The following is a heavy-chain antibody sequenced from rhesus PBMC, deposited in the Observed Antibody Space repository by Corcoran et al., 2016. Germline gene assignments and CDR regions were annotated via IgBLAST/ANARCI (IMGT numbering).Heavy chain of an antibody. Sequence: EVQLVEAGGGLVQPGGSLRLSCAASGFTFSNYWMSWVRQAPGKGLEWVGFIKNKADCGTATYAESVKGRFTISRDDSKNTLYLQMNSLKTEDTAVYYCTRDVVLDYWGQGVLVTVSS. V-gene: IGHV3S11*01. CDR1: GFTFSNYW. D-gene: IGHD2-27*01. CDR2: IKNKADCGTA. CDR3: TRDVVLDY. J-gene: IGHJ4*01.